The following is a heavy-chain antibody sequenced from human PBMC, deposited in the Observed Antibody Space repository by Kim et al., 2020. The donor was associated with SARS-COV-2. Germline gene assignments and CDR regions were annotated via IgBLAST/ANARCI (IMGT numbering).Heavy chain of an antibody. V-gene: IGHV3-23*01. CDR1: GFTFSSYA. Sequence: GGSLRLSCAASGFTFSSYAMSWVRQAPGKGLEWVSALSGSGGTLSGSGGTTYYAESVKGRFTIPRDNSKNTLYLQMNSLRAEDTAVYYCAKGGASCCFD. J-gene: IGHJ4*01. CDR2: LSGSGGTLSGSGGTT. D-gene: IGHD2-15*01. CDR3: AKGGASCCFD.